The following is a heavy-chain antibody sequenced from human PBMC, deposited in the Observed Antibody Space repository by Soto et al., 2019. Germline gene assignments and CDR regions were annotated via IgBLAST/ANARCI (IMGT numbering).Heavy chain of an antibody. CDR2: IYNSGNT. D-gene: IGHD3-16*01. Sequence: SETLSLTCTVSGGSISSGDYYWNWLRQPPGKGLEWIGFIYNSGNTYYNPSLKSRVTISLDTSKNQFSLKLTSVTAADTAVYYCARNDYDYVWESPGGDAFDIWGQGTLVTVSS. CDR3: ARNDYDYVWESPGGDAFDI. J-gene: IGHJ3*02. CDR1: GGSISSGDYY. V-gene: IGHV4-30-4*01.